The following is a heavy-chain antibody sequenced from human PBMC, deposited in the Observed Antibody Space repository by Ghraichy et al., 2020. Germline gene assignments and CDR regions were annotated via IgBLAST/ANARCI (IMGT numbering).Heavy chain of an antibody. D-gene: IGHD3-10*01. CDR1: GYTLTELS. CDR3: ATVITMVRGTMSPYYVDY. CDR2: FDPEDGET. V-gene: IGHV1-24*01. J-gene: IGHJ4*02. Sequence: ASVKVSCKVSGYTLTELSMHWVRQAPGKGLEWMGGFDPEDGETIYAQKFQGRVTMTEDTSTDTAYMELSSLRSEDTAVYYCATVITMVRGTMSPYYVDYWGQGTLVTVSS.